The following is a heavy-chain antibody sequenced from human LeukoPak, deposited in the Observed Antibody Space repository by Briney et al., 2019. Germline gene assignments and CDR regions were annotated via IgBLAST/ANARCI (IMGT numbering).Heavy chain of an antibody. V-gene: IGHV3-23*01. CDR3: AKRTSGSSWYSSDY. CDR1: GFTFSNYE. J-gene: IGHJ4*02. D-gene: IGHD6-13*01. Sequence: GGSLRLSCAASGFTFSNYEMNWVRQDPGKGLEWVSTMSGDATSTYYADSVKGRFTISRDNSKNTLYLQMNSLRAEDTAVYYCAKRTSGSSWYSSDYWGQGTLVTVSS. CDR2: MSGDATST.